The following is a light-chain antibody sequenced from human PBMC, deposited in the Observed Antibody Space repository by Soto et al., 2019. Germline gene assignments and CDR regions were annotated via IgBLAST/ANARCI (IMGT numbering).Light chain of an antibody. CDR1: SSDVGGFEY. CDR3: GSITRSSTSV. CDR2: DVT. V-gene: IGLV2-14*01. J-gene: IGLJ1*01. Sequence: QSVLSQPASVSGSPGQSITISCTGTSSDVGGFEYVSWYQHQPGKAPKLIIYDVTKRPSGVSNRLSGSKSGNTASLTISGIQAEDEGDYYCGSITRSSTSVFGTGTKGHSP.